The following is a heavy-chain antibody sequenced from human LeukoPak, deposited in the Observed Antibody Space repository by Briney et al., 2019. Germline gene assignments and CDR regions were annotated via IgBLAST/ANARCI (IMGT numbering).Heavy chain of an antibody. V-gene: IGHV4-59*01. D-gene: IGHD2-2*01. CDR2: IYYSGST. CDR3: ARRGCSSTSCLKRVYYYYYGMDV. CDR1: GGSISSYY. Sequence: SETLSLTCTVSGGSISSYYWSWIRQPPGKGLEWIGYIYYSGSTNYNPSLKSRVTISVDTSKNQFSLKLSSVTAADTAVYYCARRGCSSTSCLKRVYYYYYGMDVWGQGTTVTVSS. J-gene: IGHJ6*02.